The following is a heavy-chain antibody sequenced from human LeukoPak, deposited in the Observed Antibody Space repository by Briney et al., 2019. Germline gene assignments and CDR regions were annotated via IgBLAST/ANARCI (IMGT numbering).Heavy chain of an antibody. CDR3: ARDLISGHYTFDY. CDR2: ISGSGGST. V-gene: IGHV3-48*02. D-gene: IGHD1-26*01. J-gene: IGHJ4*02. CDR1: GFTFSSHS. Sequence: PGGSLRLSCAASGFTFSSHSMNWVRQAPGKGLEWVSSISGSGGSTYYADSVKGRFTISRDNAKNSLYLQMNSLRDEDTAIYYCARDLISGHYTFDYWGQGTLVTVSS.